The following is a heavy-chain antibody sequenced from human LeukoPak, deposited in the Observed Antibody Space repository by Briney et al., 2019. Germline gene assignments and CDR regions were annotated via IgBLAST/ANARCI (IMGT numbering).Heavy chain of an antibody. Sequence: GGSLRLSCAAPGFTFSSYSMNWVRQAPGKGLEWVSSISSSSSYIYYADPVKGRFTISRDNAKNSLYLQMNSLRAEDTAVYYCARVGAKKGFDYWGQGTLVTVSS. CDR1: GFTFSSYS. V-gene: IGHV3-21*01. CDR3: ARVGAKKGFDY. D-gene: IGHD1-26*01. CDR2: ISSSSSYI. J-gene: IGHJ4*02.